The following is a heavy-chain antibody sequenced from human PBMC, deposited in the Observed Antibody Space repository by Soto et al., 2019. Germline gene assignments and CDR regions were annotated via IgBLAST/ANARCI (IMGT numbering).Heavy chain of an antibody. CDR3: ARRGGVYDSSGYYYVYFDY. CDR1: GGSISSSSYY. J-gene: IGHJ4*02. V-gene: IGHV4-39*01. D-gene: IGHD3-22*01. CDR2: IYYSGST. Sequence: SETLSLTCTVSGGSISSSSYYWGWIRQPPGKGLEWIGSIYYSGSTYYNPSLKSRVTISVDTSKNQFSLKLSSVTAADTAVYCCARRGGVYDSSGYYYVYFDYWGQGTLVTV.